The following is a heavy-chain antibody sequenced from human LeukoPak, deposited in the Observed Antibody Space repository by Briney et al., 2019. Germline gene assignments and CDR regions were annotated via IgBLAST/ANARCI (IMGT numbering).Heavy chain of an antibody. CDR3: ARRFCSSSSCFGGDAFDV. V-gene: IGHV5-51*01. CDR1: GYTCTSYW. J-gene: IGHJ3*01. D-gene: IGHD2-2*01. CDR2: IYPGDSDT. Sequence: GESLKISCKASGYTCTSYWIGWVRQMPGKGLGWMGIIYPGDSDTIYGPSFQGQVTISADKSISTAYLQWSSLKASDTAMYYCARRFCSSSSCFGGDAFDVWGQGTMVTVSS.